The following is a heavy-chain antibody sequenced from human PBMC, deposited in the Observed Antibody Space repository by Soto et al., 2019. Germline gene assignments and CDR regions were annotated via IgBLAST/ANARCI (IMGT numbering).Heavy chain of an antibody. Sequence: GGSLRLACAASGFTFSSYDMHWVRQATGKGLEWVSAIGTAGDPYYPGSVMGRFTISRGXXXXXLXLXMXXXXAGXTAVYYCARGSNYYYYGMDVWGQGTTVTVSS. V-gene: IGHV3-13*05. CDR1: GFTFSSYD. D-gene: IGHD2-2*01. CDR3: ARGSNYYYYGMDV. J-gene: IGHJ6*02. CDR2: IGTAGDP.